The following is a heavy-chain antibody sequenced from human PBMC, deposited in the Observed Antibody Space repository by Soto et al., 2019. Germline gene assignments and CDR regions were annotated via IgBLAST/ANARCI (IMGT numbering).Heavy chain of an antibody. CDR1: VFTVSDNY. Sequence: GGSLRLSCEASVFTVSDNYMTWVRQAPGKGLERVSLIYSDAYSAGTTYYAGSVKGRFTVLRDNSKNTLYLQMDSLRAEDTAVYYCARGRDIVVVVAASYYGMDVWGQGTTVTVSS. CDR2: IYSDAYSAGTT. CDR3: ARGRDIVVVVAASYYGMDV. V-gene: IGHV3-53*01. J-gene: IGHJ6*02. D-gene: IGHD2-15*01.